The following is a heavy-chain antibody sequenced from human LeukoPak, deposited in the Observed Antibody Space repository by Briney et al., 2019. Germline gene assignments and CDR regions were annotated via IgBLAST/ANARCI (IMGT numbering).Heavy chain of an antibody. J-gene: IGHJ4*02. Sequence: SETLSLTCAVSGYSISSGYYWGWIRQPAGKGLEWNGRIYTSGSTNYNPSLRSRVTISVDTSKNQFSLKLSSVTAADTAVYYCASSSGYSYGYEYDYWGQGTLVTVSS. CDR2: IYTSGST. D-gene: IGHD5-18*01. CDR1: GYSISSGYY. CDR3: ASSSGYSYGYEYDY. V-gene: IGHV4-38-2*01.